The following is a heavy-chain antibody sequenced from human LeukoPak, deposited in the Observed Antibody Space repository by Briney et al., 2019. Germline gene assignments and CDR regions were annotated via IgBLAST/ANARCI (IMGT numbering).Heavy chain of an antibody. V-gene: IGHV4-4*09. CDR1: GDSINSYT. CDR2: IYGSGST. Sequence: SDPLSLTSIVSGDSINSYTWNWIRQSPEKGLEWIGRIYGSGSTMYNPSLRSRVTLLVDTSNNQFSLKLSSVTAADTAVYYCAQSLGSNTWMGNWFDPWGQGTLVTVSS. J-gene: IGHJ5*02. CDR3: AQSLGSNTWMGNWFDP. D-gene: IGHD6-13*01.